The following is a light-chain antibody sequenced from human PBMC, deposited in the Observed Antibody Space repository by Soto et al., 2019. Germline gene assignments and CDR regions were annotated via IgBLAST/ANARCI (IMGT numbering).Light chain of an antibody. CDR1: QGIRND. CDR3: QQYNSYSRT. J-gene: IGKJ1*01. Sequence: AIQMTQSPSSLSSSVGDRFTITFRSSQGIRNDLGWYQQKPGKAPKLLIYAASSLQSGVPSRFSGSGSGTDFTLTISSLQPDDFATYYCQQYNSYSRTFGQGTKVDIK. V-gene: IGKV1-6*01. CDR2: AAS.